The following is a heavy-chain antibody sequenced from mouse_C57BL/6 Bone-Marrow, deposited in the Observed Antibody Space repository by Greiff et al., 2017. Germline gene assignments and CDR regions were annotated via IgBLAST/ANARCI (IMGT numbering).Heavy chain of an antibody. CDR2: ISSGSSTI. J-gene: IGHJ4*01. CDR3: AKLLGDAMDY. D-gene: IGHD1-1*01. Sequence: DVHLVESGGGLVKPGGSLKLSCAASGFTFSDYGMHWVRQAPEKGLEWVAYISSGSSTIYYADTVKGRFTISRDNAKNTLFLQMTSLRSEDTAMYYCAKLLGDAMDYWGQGTSGTVSS. V-gene: IGHV5-17*01. CDR1: GFTFSDYG.